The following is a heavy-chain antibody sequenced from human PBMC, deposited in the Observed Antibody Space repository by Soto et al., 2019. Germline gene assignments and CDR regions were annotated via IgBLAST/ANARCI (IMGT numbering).Heavy chain of an antibody. J-gene: IGHJ4*02. CDR2: IYYSGST. Sequence: QVQLQESGPGLVKPSETLSLTCTVSGASVSSGSYYWSWIRQPPGKGLEWIGHIYYSGSTSYNPSLKSRVTMSVDTSKNQFSLKLTSVTAADTAVYFCARRIAYYYYVPDWGQGTLVTVSS. D-gene: IGHD3-22*01. CDR1: GASVSSGSYY. CDR3: ARRIAYYYYVPD. V-gene: IGHV4-61*01.